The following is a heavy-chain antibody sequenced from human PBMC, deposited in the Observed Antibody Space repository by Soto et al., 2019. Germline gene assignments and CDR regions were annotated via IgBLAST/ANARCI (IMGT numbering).Heavy chain of an antibody. D-gene: IGHD3-10*01. V-gene: IGHV3-23*01. Sequence: EVQLLESGGGLVQPGGSLRLSCAASGFTFSNYAMSWVRQAPGKGLEWVSGISDSGGRTNYADSVKGRFTISRDNSKNTVHLQMSSLRAEDTALYFCAKQRAGFGSGSDTYYFDSWGQGTLVTVSS. CDR1: GFTFSNYA. J-gene: IGHJ4*02. CDR2: ISDSGGRT. CDR3: AKQRAGFGSGSDTYYFDS.